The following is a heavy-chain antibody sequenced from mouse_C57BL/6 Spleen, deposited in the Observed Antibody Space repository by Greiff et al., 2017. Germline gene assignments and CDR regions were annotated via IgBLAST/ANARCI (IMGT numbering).Heavy chain of an antibody. CDR2: ISDGGSYT. CDR3: AREGASWFAY. CDR1: GFTFSSYA. V-gene: IGHV5-4*01. Sequence: EVKLMESGGGLVKPGGSLTLSCAASGFTFSSYAMSWVRQTPEKRLEWVATISDGGSYTYYPDNVKGRFTISRYNAKNNLYLQMSHLKSEDTAMYYCAREGASWFAYWGQGTLVTVSA. J-gene: IGHJ3*01.